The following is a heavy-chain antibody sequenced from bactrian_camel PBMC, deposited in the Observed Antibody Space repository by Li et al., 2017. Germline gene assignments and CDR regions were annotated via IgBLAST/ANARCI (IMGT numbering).Heavy chain of an antibody. CDR2: LDTDGTT. Sequence: VQLVESGGGPVQPGESLRLSCTTTYIATTYCLGWFREVPGQERESIAALDTDGTTSYDESVSGRFTILQDNAKTTLYLQMDNLKPEDSGMYYCAAGIRGNCPSLLSYEYDDWGQGTQVTVS. J-gene: IGHJ4*01. CDR1: YIATTYC. D-gene: IGHD7*01. CDR3: AAGIRGNCPSLLSYEYDD. V-gene: IGHV3S53*01.